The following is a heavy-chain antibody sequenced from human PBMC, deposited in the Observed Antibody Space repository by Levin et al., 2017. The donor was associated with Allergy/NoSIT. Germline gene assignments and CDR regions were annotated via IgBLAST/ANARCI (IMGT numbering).Heavy chain of an antibody. CDR2: INHSGST. J-gene: IGHJ4*02. CDR1: GGSFSGYY. V-gene: IGHV4-34*01. CDR3: ARGPYCSGGSCYVGFAY. D-gene: IGHD2-15*01. Sequence: SETLSLTCAVYGGSFSGYYWSWIRQPPGKGLEWIGEINHSGSTNYNPSLKSRVTISVDTSKNQFSLKLSSVTAADTAVYYCARGPYCSGGSCYVGFAYWGQGTLVTVSS.